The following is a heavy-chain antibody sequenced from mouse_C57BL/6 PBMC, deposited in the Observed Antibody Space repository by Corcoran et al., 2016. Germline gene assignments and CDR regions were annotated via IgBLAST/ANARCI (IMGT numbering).Heavy chain of an antibody. V-gene: IGHV9-3*01. D-gene: IGHD2-5*01. CDR2: INTYSGVP. Sequence: QIQLVQSGPELKKPGETVKISCKASGYTFTTYGMSWVKQAPGKGLKWMGWINTYSGVPTYADDVKGRFAFSLETSASTAYLQINNLKNEDTATYFCARCSNYDWYFDVWGTGTTVTVSS. J-gene: IGHJ1*03. CDR1: GYTFTTYG. CDR3: ARCSNYDWYFDV.